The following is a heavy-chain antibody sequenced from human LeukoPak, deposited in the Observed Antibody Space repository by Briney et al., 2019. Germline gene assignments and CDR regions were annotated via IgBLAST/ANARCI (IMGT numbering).Heavy chain of an antibody. D-gene: IGHD2-15*01. Sequence: GGSLRLSCAASGFTLSSYWMHWVRQAPGEGLEWVSSISSSSSYIYYADSVKGRFTISRDNAKNSLYLQMNSVGAEDTAVYYCARDSSGGSCSDYWGQGTLVTVSS. V-gene: IGHV3-21*01. CDR1: GFTLSSYW. J-gene: IGHJ4*02. CDR3: ARDSSGGSCSDY. CDR2: ISSSSSYI.